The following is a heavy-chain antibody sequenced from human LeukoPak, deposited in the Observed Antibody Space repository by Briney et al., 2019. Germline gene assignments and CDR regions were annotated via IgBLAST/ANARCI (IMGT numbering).Heavy chain of an antibody. CDR3: ARDGSGTYYYYGMDV. V-gene: IGHV3-7*01. D-gene: IGHD1-1*01. Sequence: PGGSLRLSCAASGFTFSSYWMSWVRQAPGKGLEWVANINQNGSEKYYVDSVEGRFTISRDNAKNSLYLQMNSLRAEDTAVYYCARDGSGTYYYYGMDVWGQGTTVTVSS. CDR1: GFTFSSYW. J-gene: IGHJ6*02. CDR2: INQNGSEK.